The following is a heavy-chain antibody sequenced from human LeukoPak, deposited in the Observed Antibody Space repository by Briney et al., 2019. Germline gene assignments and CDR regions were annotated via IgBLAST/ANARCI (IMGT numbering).Heavy chain of an antibody. D-gene: IGHD3-10*01. V-gene: IGHV3-30*04. CDR3: ARVYGSGSYSCPH. CDR2: ISYDGSNK. J-gene: IGHJ4*02. CDR1: GFTFSSYA. Sequence: PGGSLRLSCAASGFTFSSYAMHWVRQAPGKGLEWVAVISYDGSNKYYADSVKGRFTISRDNSKNTLYLQMNSLRSEDTAVYYCARVYGSGSYSCPHWGQGTLVTVSS.